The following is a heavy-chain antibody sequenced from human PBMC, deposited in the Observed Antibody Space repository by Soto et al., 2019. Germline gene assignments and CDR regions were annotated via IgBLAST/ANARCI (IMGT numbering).Heavy chain of an antibody. CDR1: GGSFSGYY. Sequence: QVQLQQWGAGLLKPSETLSLTCAVYGGSFSGYYWSWIRQPPGKGLEWIGEINHSGSTNYNPSLKSRVTISVDTSKNQFSLKLRSVTAADTAVYYCARGYPKPTYYYDSSGYYYGYWGQGTLVTVSS. J-gene: IGHJ4*02. D-gene: IGHD3-22*01. CDR2: INHSGST. V-gene: IGHV4-34*01. CDR3: ARGYPKPTYYYDSSGYYYGY.